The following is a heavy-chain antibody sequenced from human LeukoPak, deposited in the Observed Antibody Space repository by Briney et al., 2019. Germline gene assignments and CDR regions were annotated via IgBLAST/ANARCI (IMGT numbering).Heavy chain of an antibody. D-gene: IGHD5-18*01. CDR2: IHHSGST. CDR1: GYSISSGYY. J-gene: IGHJ4*02. V-gene: IGHV4-38-2*01. CDR3: ARGTVDTAMASPFDY. Sequence: KTSETLSLTCAVSGYSISSGYYWGWIRQPPGKGLEWIGSIHHSGSTYYNPSLKSRVTISVDTSKNQFSLKLSSVTAADTAVYYCARGTVDTAMASPFDYWGQGTLVTVSS.